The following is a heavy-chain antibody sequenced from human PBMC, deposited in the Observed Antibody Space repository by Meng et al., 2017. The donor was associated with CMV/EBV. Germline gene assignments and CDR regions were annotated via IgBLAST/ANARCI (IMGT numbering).Heavy chain of an antibody. V-gene: IGHV3-74*01. CDR1: GFTFSSYR. CDR3: ARSGVTYCSSTSCLGGMGV. Sequence: GGPLRPSCAASGFTFSSYRMHWVRQAPGKGLVWVSRINSDGSSTSYADSVKGRFTISRDNAKNTLYLQMNSLRAEDTAVYYCARSGVTYCSSTSCLGGMGVWGQGTTVTVSS. D-gene: IGHD2-2*01. CDR2: INSDGSST. J-gene: IGHJ6*02.